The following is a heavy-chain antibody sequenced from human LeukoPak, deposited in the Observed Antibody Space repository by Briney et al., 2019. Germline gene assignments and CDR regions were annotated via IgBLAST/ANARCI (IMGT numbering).Heavy chain of an antibody. CDR3: ARAYDSSGYYVY. V-gene: IGHV4-34*01. CDR1: GGSFSGYY. D-gene: IGHD3-22*01. J-gene: IGHJ4*02. Sequence: SETLSLTCAVYGGSFSGYYWSWIRQPPGKGLEWIGEINHSGSTNYNPSLKSRVTISVDTSKNQFSLKLSSVTAADTAVYYCARAYDSSGYYVYWGQGTLVTVSS. CDR2: INHSGST.